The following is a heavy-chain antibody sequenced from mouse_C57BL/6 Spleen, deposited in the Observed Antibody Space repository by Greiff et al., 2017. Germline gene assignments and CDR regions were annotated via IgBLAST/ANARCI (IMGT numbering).Heavy chain of an antibody. Sequence: QVQLQQPGAELVKPGASVKLSCKASGYTFTSYWMHWVKQRPGQGLEWIGMIHPNSGSTNYNEKFKSKATLTVDKSSSTAYMQLSSLTSEDSAVYYCARGYYGSLYFDYWGQGTTRTVSS. CDR2: IHPNSGST. CDR1: GYTFTSYW. V-gene: IGHV1-64*01. J-gene: IGHJ2*01. CDR3: ARGYYGSLYFDY. D-gene: IGHD1-1*01.